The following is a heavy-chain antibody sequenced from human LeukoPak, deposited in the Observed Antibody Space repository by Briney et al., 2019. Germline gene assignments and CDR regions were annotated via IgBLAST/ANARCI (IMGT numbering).Heavy chain of an antibody. CDR3: ARNPYDSSGYRAPYWHFDL. CDR1: GFTFSSYA. J-gene: IGHJ2*01. V-gene: IGHV3-23*01. CDR2: IAGSGRYT. D-gene: IGHD3-22*01. Sequence: GGSLRLSCAASGFTFSSYAMSWVRQAPGKGLEWVSSIAGSGRYTYYADSVKGRFTISRDNSKNTLYLQKNSLRAEDTAVYYCARNPYDSSGYRAPYWHFDLWGRGTLVTVSS.